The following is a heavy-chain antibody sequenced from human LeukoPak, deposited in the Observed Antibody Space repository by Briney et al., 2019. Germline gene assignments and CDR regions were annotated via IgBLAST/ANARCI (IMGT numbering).Heavy chain of an antibody. D-gene: IGHD5-12*01. Sequence: SQTLSLTCTVSGGSISRSRYYWGWIRQPPGKGLEWIGSIYYSGSTYYNPSLKSRVTTSVDTSKSQFSLKLSSVTAADTAVYYCARHRGYSKVDYWGQGTLVTVSS. CDR2: IYYSGST. CDR1: GGSISRSRYY. J-gene: IGHJ4*02. V-gene: IGHV4-39*01. CDR3: ARHRGYSKVDY.